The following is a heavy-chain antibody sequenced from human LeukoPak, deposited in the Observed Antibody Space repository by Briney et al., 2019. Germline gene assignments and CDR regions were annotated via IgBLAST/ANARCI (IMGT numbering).Heavy chain of an antibody. CDR2: ISSSGSTI. V-gene: IGHV3-11*01. Sequence: GGSLRLSCAASGFTFSDYYMSWIRQAPGKGLEWVSYISSSGSTIYYADSVKGRFTTSRDNAKNSLYLQMNSLRAEDTAVYYCARERIVGATEGFDYWGQGTLVTVSS. J-gene: IGHJ4*02. D-gene: IGHD1-26*01. CDR1: GFTFSDYY. CDR3: ARERIVGATEGFDY.